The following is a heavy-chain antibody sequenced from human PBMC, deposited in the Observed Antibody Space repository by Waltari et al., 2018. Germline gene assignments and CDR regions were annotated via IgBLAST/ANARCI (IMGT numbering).Heavy chain of an antibody. CDR1: GDSIRSYY. CDR2: IHYSGST. Sequence: QVQLQESGPGLVKPSETLSLTCTVSGDSIRSYYWSWIRRSPGKGLELIGYIHYSGSTKYNPSLKSRVTISVDMSKNQFSLKLTSVTSADTALYYCARGRGYCGSDCSSYYFDFWGQGALVTVSS. CDR3: ARGRGYCGSDCSSYYFDF. D-gene: IGHD2-21*01. J-gene: IGHJ4*02. V-gene: IGHV4-59*01.